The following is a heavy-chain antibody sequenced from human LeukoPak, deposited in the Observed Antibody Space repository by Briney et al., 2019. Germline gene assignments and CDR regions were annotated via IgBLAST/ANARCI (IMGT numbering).Heavy chain of an antibody. CDR2: ISSTDAGT. V-gene: IGHV3-23*01. CDR1: GFTFSSYA. J-gene: IGHJ4*02. D-gene: IGHD2-21*01. CDR3: AKAPVTSCRGAYCYLFYY. Sequence: GGSLRLSCAASGFTFSSYAMSWVRQAPGKGLEWVSAISSTDAGTYHADSVRGRFTISRDSSKNTLYLQMNSLRAEDAAVYYCAKAPVTSCRGAYCYLFYYGGEGSLPTVSS.